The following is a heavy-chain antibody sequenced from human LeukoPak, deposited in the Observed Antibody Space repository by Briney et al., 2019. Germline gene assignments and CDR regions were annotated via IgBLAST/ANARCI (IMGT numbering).Heavy chain of an antibody. J-gene: IGHJ4*02. CDR1: GGSISSYY. D-gene: IGHD3-3*01. CDR2: VYNSGST. V-gene: IGHV4-59*12. Sequence: SETLSLTCTVSGGSISSYYWSWIRQPPGKGLEWIGYVYNSGSTNHNPSLKSRATISVDTSKNQFSLRLTSVTAADTAVYYCAREGGFYRPLDYSGQGTLVTVSS. CDR3: AREGGFYRPLDY.